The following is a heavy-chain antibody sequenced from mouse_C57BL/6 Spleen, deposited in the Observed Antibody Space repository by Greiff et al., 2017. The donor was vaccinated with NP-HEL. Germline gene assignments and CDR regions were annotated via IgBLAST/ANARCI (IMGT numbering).Heavy chain of an antibody. CDR2: INPSSGYT. Sequence: QVQLQQSGAELAKPGASVKLSCKASGYTFTSYWMHWVKQRPGQGLEWIGYINPSSGYTKYNQKFKDKATLTADKSSSTAYMQLSILTYEDSAVYYCARGDYDWYFDVWGTGTTVTVSS. J-gene: IGHJ1*03. CDR3: ARGDYDWYFDV. V-gene: IGHV1-7*01. CDR1: GYTFTSYW. D-gene: IGHD2-4*01.